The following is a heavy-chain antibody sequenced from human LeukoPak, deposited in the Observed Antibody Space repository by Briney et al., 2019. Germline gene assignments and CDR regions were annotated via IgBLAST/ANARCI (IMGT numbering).Heavy chain of an antibody. CDR2: ISGDCNYI. D-gene: IGHD3-3*01. J-gene: IGHJ4*02. CDR1: GFTFNDYT. CDR3: ARERNFYYFDY. V-gene: IGHV3-21*01. Sequence: PGGSLRLSCAASGFTFNDYTMTWVRQAPGKGVEGVSSISGDCNYIFYADSVKGRFTISRDNAQNSLFLELNSLRGEDRAVYYCARERNFYYFDYGSEGAL.